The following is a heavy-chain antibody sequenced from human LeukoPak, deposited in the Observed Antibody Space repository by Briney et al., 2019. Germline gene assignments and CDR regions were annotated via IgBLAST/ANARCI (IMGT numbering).Heavy chain of an antibody. Sequence: SETLSLTCTVSGGSNYWSWIRQPPGKGLEWIAYIHYSGSPNYNPSLKSRVTISIDTSKNQFSLKLNSVTAADTAVYYCARHSNWNGGVDWFDPWGQGTQVTVSS. CDR1: GGSNY. CDR3: ARHSNWNGGVDWFDP. J-gene: IGHJ5*02. D-gene: IGHD1-20*01. V-gene: IGHV4-59*08. CDR2: IHYSGSP.